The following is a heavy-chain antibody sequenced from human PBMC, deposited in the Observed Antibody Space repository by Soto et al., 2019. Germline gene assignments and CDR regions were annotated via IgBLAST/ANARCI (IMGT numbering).Heavy chain of an antibody. D-gene: IGHD3-22*01. CDR3: ASSTQYHFDSSGFPTGPHFALDV. CDR2: IYHLGSA. V-gene: IGHV4-30-2*01. Sequence: PSETLSLTCTFSGYSITSCVSSWKWIRKPPGKGLAWIVYIYHLGSAHYNPSLKSRVTISVDTSKNQFSLTLSSVTGADTAVYFCASSTQYHFDSSGFPTGPHFALDVWGRGKMVTVSS. J-gene: IGHJ3*01. CDR1: GYSITSCVSS.